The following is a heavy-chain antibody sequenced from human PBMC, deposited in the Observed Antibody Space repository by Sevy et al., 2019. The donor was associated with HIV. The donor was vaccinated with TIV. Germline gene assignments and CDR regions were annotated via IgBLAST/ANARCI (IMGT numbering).Heavy chain of an antibody. D-gene: IGHD2-8*01. Sequence: SETLSLTCIVSGASISNTAYYWGWIRQSPGKGLEWIASIRHGGYTFYNPSLKSRVTISADTSKNQFSLKLTSVSAADTSIYYCVGPKLTYTNGWHYFDYWGQGTVATVSS. CDR1: GASISNTAYY. CDR3: VGPKLTYTNGWHYFDY. J-gene: IGHJ4*02. CDR2: IRHGGYT. V-gene: IGHV4-39*01.